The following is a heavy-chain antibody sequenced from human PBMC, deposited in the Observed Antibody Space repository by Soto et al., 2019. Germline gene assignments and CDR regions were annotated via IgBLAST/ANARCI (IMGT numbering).Heavy chain of an antibody. CDR3: AKEFCDPNGCYGRWLDP. CDR2: VFYSGST. CDR1: GGSISNFY. V-gene: IGHV4-59*01. J-gene: IGHJ5*02. D-gene: IGHD2-15*01. Sequence: VQLQESGTGLAKPSETLSLTCTVSGGSISNFYWSWIRQPPGKGLEWIGNVFYSGSTIYNPSLKSRVTISVDTSKNQFSLKLSSVTAADTAVYYCAKEFCDPNGCYGRWLDPWGQGTLVTVSS.